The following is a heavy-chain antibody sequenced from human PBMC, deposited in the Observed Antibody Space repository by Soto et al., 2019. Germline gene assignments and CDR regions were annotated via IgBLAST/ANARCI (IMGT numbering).Heavy chain of an antibody. D-gene: IGHD6-19*01. CDR2: IYNIGST. J-gene: IGHJ4*02. V-gene: IGHV4-30-4*01. Sequence: SETLSLTCTVSGGSINNNNYYWSWIRQPPGKGLEWIGHIYNIGSTYSTPSLRSRVAISIDTSNNQFSLKLTSVTAADTAVYYCARGPAGDKVDYWGQGTLVT. CDR3: ARGPAGDKVDY. CDR1: GGSINNNNYY.